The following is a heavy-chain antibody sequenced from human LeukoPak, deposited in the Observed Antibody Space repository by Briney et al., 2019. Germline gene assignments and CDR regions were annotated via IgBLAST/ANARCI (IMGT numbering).Heavy chain of an antibody. CDR2: ISSSSSYI. CDR3: ARVVSYDDDAFDI. CDR1: GFTFSSYS. J-gene: IGHJ3*02. Sequence: GGSLRLSCAASGFTFSSYSMNWVRQAPGKGLEWVSSISSSSSYIYYADSVKGRFTISRDNAKNSLYLQMNSLRAEDTAVYYCARVVSYDDDAFDIWGQGTMVTVSS. V-gene: IGHV3-21*01. D-gene: IGHD5-18*01.